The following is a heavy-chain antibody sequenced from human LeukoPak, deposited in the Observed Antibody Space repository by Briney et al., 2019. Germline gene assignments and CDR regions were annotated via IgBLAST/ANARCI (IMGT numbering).Heavy chain of an antibody. CDR1: GGSISSSSYY. V-gene: IGHV4-39*01. Sequence: SETLSLTCTVSGGSISSSSYYWGWIRQPPGKGLEWIGSIYYSGSTYYNPSLKSRVTISVDTSKNQFSLKLSSVTAADTAVYYCAGENRGLLWFGEPPDYWGQGTLVTVSS. CDR2: IYYSGST. CDR3: AGENRGLLWFGEPPDY. J-gene: IGHJ4*02. D-gene: IGHD3-10*01.